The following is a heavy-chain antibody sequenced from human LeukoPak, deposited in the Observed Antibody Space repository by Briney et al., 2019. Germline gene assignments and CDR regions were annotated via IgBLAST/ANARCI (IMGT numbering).Heavy chain of an antibody. Sequence: ASVKISCKACGYTFTGYYMHWVRQAPGQGLEWMGWINPNSGATSYAQKFQGRVTMTRDTSISTAYMELSRVRSDDTAVYFCARDANGNDYWGQGTLVTVSS. D-gene: IGHD1-14*01. J-gene: IGHJ4*02. CDR1: GYTFTGYY. CDR3: ARDANGNDY. V-gene: IGHV1-2*02. CDR2: INPNSGAT.